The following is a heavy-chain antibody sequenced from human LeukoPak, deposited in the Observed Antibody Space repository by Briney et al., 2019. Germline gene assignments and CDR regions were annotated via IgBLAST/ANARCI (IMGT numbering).Heavy chain of an antibody. CDR3: ARGLVGATPTDAFDI. CDR1: GGSISSGGYS. Sequence: SETLSLTCAVSGGSISSGGYSWSWIRQPPGKGLEWIGYIYHSGSTYYNPSLKSRVTISVDRSKNQFSLKLSSVTAADTAVYYCARGLVGATPTDAFDIWGQGTMVAVSS. V-gene: IGHV4-30-2*01. CDR2: IYHSGST. J-gene: IGHJ3*02. D-gene: IGHD1-26*01.